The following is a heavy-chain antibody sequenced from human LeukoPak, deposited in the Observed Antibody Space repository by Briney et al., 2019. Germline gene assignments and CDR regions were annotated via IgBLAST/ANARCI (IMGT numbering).Heavy chain of an antibody. J-gene: IGHJ4*02. CDR1: GFTFSTYA. CDR2: ISYDGTNK. CDR3: AKDRGYYDSSGYYYEYHFEY. D-gene: IGHD3-22*01. V-gene: IGHV3-30*04. Sequence: PGGSLRLSCTASGFTFSTYAMHWVRQAPGKGLDWVAVISYDGTNKYYADSVKGRFTISRDNSKNTLYLQMNSLRAEDTAVYYCAKDRGYYDSSGYYYEYHFEYWGQGTLVTVSS.